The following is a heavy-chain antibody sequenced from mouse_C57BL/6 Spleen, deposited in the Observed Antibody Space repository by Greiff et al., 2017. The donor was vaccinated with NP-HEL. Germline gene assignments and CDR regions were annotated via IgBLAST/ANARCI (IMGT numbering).Heavy chain of an antibody. J-gene: IGHJ1*03. Sequence: EVKVVESEGGLVQPGSSMNLSCTASGFTFSDYYMAWVRQVPEKGLEWVANINYDGSSTYYLDSLKSRFIISRDNAKNILYLQMSSLKSEDTATYYCARGYYYGSSYWYFDVWGTGTTVTVSS. D-gene: IGHD1-1*01. CDR1: GFTFSDYY. CDR3: ARGYYYGSSYWYFDV. CDR2: INYDGSST. V-gene: IGHV5-16*01.